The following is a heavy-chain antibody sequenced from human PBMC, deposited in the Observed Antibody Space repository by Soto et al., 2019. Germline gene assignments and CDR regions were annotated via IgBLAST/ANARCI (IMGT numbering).Heavy chain of an antibody. J-gene: IGHJ4*02. D-gene: IGHD2-15*01. CDR2: IYNSGTT. CDR3: ARDATLRY. V-gene: IGHV4-59*01. Sequence: QVQLQESGPGLVKPSETLSLTCTVSGASMAGFYWNWIRQPPGKGLEWIGYIYNSGTTNYNPSLKSLVTISIDMSKNQFSLNLTSVTAADTAVYYCARDATLRYWGQGTLVTVSS. CDR1: GASMAGFY.